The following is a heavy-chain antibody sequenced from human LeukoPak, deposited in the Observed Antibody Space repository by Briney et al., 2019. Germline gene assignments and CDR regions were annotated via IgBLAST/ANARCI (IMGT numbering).Heavy chain of an antibody. CDR3: ARGGGGSSMYYYYYYMDV. CDR2: INHSGST. V-gene: IGHV4-34*01. CDR1: GGSFSGYY. J-gene: IGHJ6*03. D-gene: IGHD1-26*01. Sequence: SETLSLTCAVYGGSFSGYYWSWIRQPPGKGLEWIGEINHSGSTNYNPSLKSRVTISVDTSKNQFSLKLSSVTAADTAVYYCARGGGGSSMYYYYYYMDVWGKGTTVTVPS.